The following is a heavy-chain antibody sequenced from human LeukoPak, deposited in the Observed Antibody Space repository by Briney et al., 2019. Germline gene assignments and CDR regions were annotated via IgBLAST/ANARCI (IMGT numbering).Heavy chain of an antibody. Sequence: PGGSLTLSCAPSGFTLSSHAMTWVPHAPGKGLEWVSLITDSGHSTYYADPVKGRFTISRDNSKNTVHLQMNSLTAGDTAVYYCGKRATTGTANWFDSWGQGTLVTVSS. D-gene: IGHD1-7*01. CDR2: ITDSGHST. CDR1: GFTLSSHA. J-gene: IGHJ5*01. V-gene: IGHV3-23*01. CDR3: GKRATTGTANWFDS.